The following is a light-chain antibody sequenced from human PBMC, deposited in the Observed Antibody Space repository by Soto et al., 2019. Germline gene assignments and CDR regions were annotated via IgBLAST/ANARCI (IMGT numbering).Light chain of an antibody. CDR2: DAS. CDR3: QQYNNYATWT. J-gene: IGKJ1*01. CDR1: QSISVW. Sequence: DIQMAQSPSTLAASLADRVTITCLASQSISVWLAWYQQKPGKAPKVLIWDASSLQRGVPSRFSGSGSGTEFTLTISSLQPDDFATYYCQQYNNYATWTFGQGTKVDIK. V-gene: IGKV1-5*01.